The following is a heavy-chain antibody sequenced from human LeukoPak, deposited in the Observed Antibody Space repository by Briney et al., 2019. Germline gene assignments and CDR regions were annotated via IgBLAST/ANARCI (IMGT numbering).Heavy chain of an antibody. CDR1: GGSFSGYY. CDR3: ARDPWENPVYDFWSGYYHAFDI. V-gene: IGHV4-34*01. J-gene: IGHJ3*02. Sequence: SETLSLTCAVYGGSFSGYYWSWIRQPPGKGLEWIGEINHSGSTNYNPSLKSRVTISVDTSKNQFSLKLSSVTAADTAVYYCARDPWENPVYDFWSGYYHAFDIWGQGTMVTVSS. D-gene: IGHD3-3*01. CDR2: INHSGST.